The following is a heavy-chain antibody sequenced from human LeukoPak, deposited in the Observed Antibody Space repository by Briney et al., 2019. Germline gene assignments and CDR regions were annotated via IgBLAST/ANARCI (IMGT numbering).Heavy chain of an antibody. Sequence: GGSLRLFCAASGFTFSSYWMSWVRQAPGKGLEWVANIKQDGSEKYYVDSVKGRFTISRDNAKNSLYLQMNSLRAEDTAVYYCARDYDYREHYFDYWGQGTLVTVSS. CDR3: ARDYDYREHYFDY. V-gene: IGHV3-7*01. J-gene: IGHJ4*02. CDR2: IKQDGSEK. D-gene: IGHD3-3*01. CDR1: GFTFSSYW.